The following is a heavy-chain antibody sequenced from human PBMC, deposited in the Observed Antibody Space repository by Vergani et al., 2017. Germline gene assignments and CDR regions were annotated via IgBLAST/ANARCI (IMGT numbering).Heavy chain of an antibody. Sequence: EVQLVQSGAEVKKPGATMKISCKVSGYTFTDHYMHWVKQATGKGLEWMGLVDPEDGETIYAEKFKGRVTIAADTSTDTAHLEFSSLRSEDTADYYCATPPTVTTGGMEVWGQGTTVIVSS. CDR1: GYTFTDHY. V-gene: IGHV1-69-2*01. D-gene: IGHD4-17*01. CDR2: VDPEDGET. CDR3: ATPPTVTTGGMEV. J-gene: IGHJ6*02.